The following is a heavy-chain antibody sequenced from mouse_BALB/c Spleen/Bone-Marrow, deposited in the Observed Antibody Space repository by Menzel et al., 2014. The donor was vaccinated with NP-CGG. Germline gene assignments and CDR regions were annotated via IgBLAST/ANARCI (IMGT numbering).Heavy chain of an antibody. J-gene: IGHJ3*01. CDR1: GYSFTSYW. D-gene: IGHD1-1*01. Sequence: VKLQESGAELVRPGASVKLSCKASGYSFTSYWMNWVKQRPGHGLEWIGMIHPSDTETRLNQRFKDKATLTVDKSSSTVYMQLNSPTSEYSAVCDCARLESNYGSAFAHWGKGTLVTVS. V-gene: IGHV1S82*01. CDR2: IHPSDTET. CDR3: ARLESNYGSAFAH.